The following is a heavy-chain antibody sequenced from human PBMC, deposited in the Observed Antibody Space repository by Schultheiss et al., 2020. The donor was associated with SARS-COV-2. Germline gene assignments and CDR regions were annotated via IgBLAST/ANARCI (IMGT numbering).Heavy chain of an antibody. J-gene: IGHJ6*02. CDR1: GFTVSSNY. Sequence: GGSLRLSCAASGFTVSSNYMSWVRQAPGKGLEWVSVIYSGGSTYYADSVKGRFTISRDNAKNSLYLQMNSLRAEDTAVYYCAIQSSGPYYYYGMDVWGQGTTVTVSS. D-gene: IGHD6-19*01. V-gene: IGHV3-53*01. CDR3: AIQSSGPYYYYGMDV. CDR2: IYSGGST.